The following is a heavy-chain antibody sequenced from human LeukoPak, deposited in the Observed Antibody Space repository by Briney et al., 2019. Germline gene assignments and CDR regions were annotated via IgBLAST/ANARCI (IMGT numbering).Heavy chain of an antibody. J-gene: IGHJ6*02. Sequence: GGSLRLSCAASEFTFTSYGMHWVRQAPGKGLEWVAVISYDGSNKYYADSVKGRFTISRDNAKNSLYLQMNSLRAEDTAVYYCTGSYYTSAYYGMDVWGQGTTVTVSS. V-gene: IGHV3-30*03. CDR2: ISYDGSNK. CDR1: EFTFTSYG. D-gene: IGHD3-10*01. CDR3: TGSYYTSAYYGMDV.